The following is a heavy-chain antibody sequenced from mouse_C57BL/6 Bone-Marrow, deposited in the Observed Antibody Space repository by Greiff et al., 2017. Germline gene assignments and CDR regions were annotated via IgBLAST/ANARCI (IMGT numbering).Heavy chain of an antibody. J-gene: IGHJ2*01. V-gene: IGHV1-55*01. CDR2: IYPGSGST. CDR1: GYTFTSYW. Sequence: VQLQESGAELMKPGASVKLSCKATGYTFTSYWITWVKQRPGQGLEWIGDIYPGSGSTNYNEKFKSKATLTVDTSSSTAYMQLSSLTSEDSAVYYCARDTTVVSFDYWGQGTTLTVSS. D-gene: IGHD1-1*01. CDR3: ARDTTVVSFDY.